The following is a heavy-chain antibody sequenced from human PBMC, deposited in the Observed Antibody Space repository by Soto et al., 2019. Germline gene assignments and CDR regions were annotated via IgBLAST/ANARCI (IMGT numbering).Heavy chain of an antibody. CDR2: ITGSGGVM. D-gene: IGHD2-21*01. V-gene: IGHV3-48*03. Sequence: VGSLRLSCTASGFDFSGSEMNWFRQAPVNGLEWVAYITGSGGVMFHADSVKGRFSISRDNAKNSLFLEMSDLTADDTGVYYCAKVAPFILGSPFWGQGTLVTVSS. J-gene: IGHJ4*02. CDR3: AKVAPFILGSPF. CDR1: GFDFSGSE.